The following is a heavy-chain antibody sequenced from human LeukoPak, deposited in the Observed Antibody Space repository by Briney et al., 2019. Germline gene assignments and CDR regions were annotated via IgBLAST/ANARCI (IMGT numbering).Heavy chain of an antibody. CDR2: ISWNSGSI. CDR3: ARGLRGSGSYHY. Sequence: GGSLRLSCAASGFTFDDYAMHWVRQAPGKGLEWVSGISWNSGSIGYADSVKGRFTISRDNAKNSLYLQMNSLRAEDTAVYYCARGLRGSGSYHYWGQGTLVTVSS. CDR1: GFTFDDYA. J-gene: IGHJ4*02. D-gene: IGHD3-10*01. V-gene: IGHV3-9*01.